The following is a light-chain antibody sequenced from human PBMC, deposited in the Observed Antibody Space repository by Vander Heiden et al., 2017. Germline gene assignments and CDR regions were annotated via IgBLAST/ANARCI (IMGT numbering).Light chain of an antibody. V-gene: IGKV1-33*01. CDR3: QQYGNLPT. CDR1: QDISNY. Sequence: DIQMTQSPSSLSASVGDRVTITCQASQDISNYLNWYQQKPGKAPKLLIYDASNLETGVQSRFSGSGSGTDFTFTITSLQPEDIATYYCQQYGNLPTFGPGTKVDIK. CDR2: DAS. J-gene: IGKJ3*01.